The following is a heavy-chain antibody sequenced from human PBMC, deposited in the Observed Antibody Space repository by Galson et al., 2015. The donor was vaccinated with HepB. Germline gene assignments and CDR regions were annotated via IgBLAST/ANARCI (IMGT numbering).Heavy chain of an antibody. J-gene: IGHJ4*02. Sequence: SLRLSCAASGFTFSGYWMTWVRQAPGKGLEWVANINQDGSEKNYVDSVKGRFTISRDNAKNSLSLQMSSLRADDTAVYYCAREGWGLRGPYVGWGQGALVTVSS. CDR3: AREGWGLRGPYVG. V-gene: IGHV3-7*01. CDR2: INQDGSEK. CDR1: GFTFSGYW. D-gene: IGHD1-26*01.